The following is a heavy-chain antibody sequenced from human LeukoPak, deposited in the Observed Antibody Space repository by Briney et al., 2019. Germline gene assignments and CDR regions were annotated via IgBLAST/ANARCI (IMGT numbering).Heavy chain of an antibody. V-gene: IGHV1-46*01. Sequence: ASVKVSCKTSGYTFTSYYMHWVRQAPGQGLEWMGIINPSGGGTSYAQKFQGRVSMTRDTSTSTIYMELRSLRSDNTAVYYCARDMMGLQDADYWGQGTLVTVSS. CDR2: INPSGGGT. CDR3: ARDMMGLQDADY. D-gene: IGHD3-16*01. CDR1: GYTFTSYY. J-gene: IGHJ4*02.